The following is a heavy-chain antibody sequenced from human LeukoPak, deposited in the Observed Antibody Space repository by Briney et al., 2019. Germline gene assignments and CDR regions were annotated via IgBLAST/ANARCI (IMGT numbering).Heavy chain of an antibody. D-gene: IGHD2-2*01. CDR1: GGSVSSYY. J-gene: IGHJ5*02. V-gene: IGHV4-59*02. Sequence: SETLSLTCTVSGGSVSSYYWSWIRQPPGKGLEWIGYIYYSGSTNYNPSLKSRVTISVDTSKNQFSLELSSVTAADTAVYYCARVTYCSSTSCGFDPWGQGTLVTVSS. CDR3: ARVTYCSSTSCGFDP. CDR2: IYYSGST.